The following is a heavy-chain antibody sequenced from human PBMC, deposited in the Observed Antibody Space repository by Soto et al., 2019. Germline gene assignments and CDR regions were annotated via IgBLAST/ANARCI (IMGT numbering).Heavy chain of an antibody. V-gene: IGHV4-34*01. J-gene: IGHJ4*02. CDR2: INHTGST. Sequence: SETLSLTCAVYGGSFSGYYWSWIRQSPGKGLGWIGEINHTGSTNYNPSLKSRATISVDNSENQLSLSLNSVTAADTAVYYCARNVRYYIDYWGQGTLVTVSS. CDR1: GGSFSGYY. CDR3: ARNVRYYIDY.